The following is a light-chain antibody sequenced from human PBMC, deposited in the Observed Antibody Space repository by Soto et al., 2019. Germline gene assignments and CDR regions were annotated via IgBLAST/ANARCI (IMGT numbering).Light chain of an antibody. CDR2: GAS. CDR1: QGVTSTY. J-gene: IGKJ2*01. V-gene: IGKV3-20*01. CDR3: QHHGNSPST. Sequence: EIVLTQSPGTLSLSPGERATLSCRAGQGVTSTYLAWYQQTPGQAPRLLIDGASSRAAVNPDTFSGSGSGSVFTPIIRRPQPEYGAVYYYQHHGNSPSTFGQGTKVEIK.